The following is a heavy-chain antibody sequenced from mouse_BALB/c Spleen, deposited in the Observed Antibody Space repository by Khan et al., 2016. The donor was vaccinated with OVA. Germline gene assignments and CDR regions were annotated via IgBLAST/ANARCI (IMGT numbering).Heavy chain of an antibody. D-gene: IGHD2-14*01. Sequence: QVQLKESGPGLVAPSQSLSITCTVSGFSLSRYNIHWVRQPPGKGLEWLGMIWGGGGIDYNSTLKSRLSIRKDNSKSQVLLKMNGLQTDDTAMYYCARAYYRYDGYYAMDYWGQGTSVTVSS. CDR3: ARAYYRYDGYYAMDY. CDR2: IWGGGGI. CDR1: GFSLSRYN. V-gene: IGHV2-6-4*01. J-gene: IGHJ4*01.